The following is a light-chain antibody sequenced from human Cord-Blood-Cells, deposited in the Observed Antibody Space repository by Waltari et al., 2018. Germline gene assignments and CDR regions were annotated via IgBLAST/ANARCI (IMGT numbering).Light chain of an antibody. CDR1: ALPKQY. CDR2: KDS. V-gene: IGLV3-25*03. CDR3: QSADSSGTYPYV. J-gene: IGLJ1*01. Sequence: SYELTQPPSVSVSPGQTARITCSGDALPKQYAYWYQQKSGQAPVLVIYKDSERPSGIPERVSGSSSGTTVTLTISGVQAEDEADYDCQSADSSGTYPYVFGTGTKVTVL.